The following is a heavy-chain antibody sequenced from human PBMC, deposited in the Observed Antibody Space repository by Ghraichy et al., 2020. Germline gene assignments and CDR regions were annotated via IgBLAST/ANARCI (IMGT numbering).Heavy chain of an antibody. CDR3: AKTAWDCSGGSCYLDY. CDR2: ISWNSGSI. D-gene: IGHD2-15*01. J-gene: IGHJ4*02. CDR1: GFTFDDYA. V-gene: IGHV3-9*01. Sequence: GGSLRLSCAASGFTFDDYAMHWVRQAPGKGLEWVSGISWNSGSIGYADSVKGRFTISRDNAKNSLYLQMNSLRAEDTALYYCAKTAWDCSGGSCYLDYWGQGTLVTVSS.